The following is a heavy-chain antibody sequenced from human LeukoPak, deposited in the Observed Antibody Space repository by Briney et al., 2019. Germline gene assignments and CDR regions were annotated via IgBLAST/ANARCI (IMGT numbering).Heavy chain of an antibody. V-gene: IGHV3-74*01. Sequence: GGSLRLSCAASGFTFSSYWMHWVRQAPGKGLVWVSRINSDGSSTTYADSVNGRFTISRDNSKNTLYLQMNSLRAEDTAVYYCAKELGMVRGVIFTLVGRYFDYWGQGTLVTVSS. CDR2: INSDGSST. J-gene: IGHJ4*02. CDR1: GFTFSSYW. D-gene: IGHD3-10*01. CDR3: AKELGMVRGVIFTLVGRYFDY.